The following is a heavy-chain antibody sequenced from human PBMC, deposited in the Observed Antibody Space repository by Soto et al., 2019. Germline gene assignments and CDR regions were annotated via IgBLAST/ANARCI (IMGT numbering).Heavy chain of an antibody. CDR3: AKSVAPIDYYYYYMDV. CDR2: ISGSGGST. V-gene: IGHV3-23*01. D-gene: IGHD2-15*01. CDR1: GFTFSSYA. Sequence: PGGSLSLSCAASGFTFSSYAMSWVRQAPEKGLEWVSAISGSGGSTYYADSVKGRFTISRDNSKNTLYLQMNSLRAEDTAVYYCAKSVAPIDYYYYYMDVWGKGTTVTVSS. J-gene: IGHJ6*03.